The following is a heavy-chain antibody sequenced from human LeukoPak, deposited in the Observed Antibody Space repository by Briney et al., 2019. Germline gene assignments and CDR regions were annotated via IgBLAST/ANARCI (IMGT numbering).Heavy chain of an antibody. D-gene: IGHD1-26*01. V-gene: IGHV4-34*01. J-gene: IGHJ4*02. CDR1: GGSFSGYY. CDR2: INHSGST. Sequence: PSETLSLTCAHYGGSFSGYYWSWIRQPPGKGLEWIGEINHSGSTNHNPPLKSRVTISVDTSKNQSSLKLSSVTAADPAGNYCARGLGTLLGYWGQGTLVTVSS. CDR3: ARGLGTLLGY.